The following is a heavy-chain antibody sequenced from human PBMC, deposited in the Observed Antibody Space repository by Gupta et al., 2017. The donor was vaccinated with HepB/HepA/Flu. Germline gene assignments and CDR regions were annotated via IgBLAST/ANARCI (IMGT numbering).Heavy chain of an antibody. CDR3: ARHGRRDDDSVGYDWFDP. CDR2: VSYSGRT. J-gene: IGHJ5*02. V-gene: IGHV4-39*01. Sequence: QLQLQESGPGLVKPSETLSLTCTVSGDSISSSVYYWAWVRQPPGRGLEWIGSVSYSGRTYYIKSLRRRVTLSVDTSKNQFASKLISVTAAETAVYDCARHGRRDDDSVGYDWFDPGGQGTLVTVYS. CDR1: GDSISSSVYY. D-gene: IGHD3-22*01.